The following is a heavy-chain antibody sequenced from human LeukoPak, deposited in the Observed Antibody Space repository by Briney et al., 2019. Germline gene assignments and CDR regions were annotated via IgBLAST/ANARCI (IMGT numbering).Heavy chain of an antibody. CDR2: INSDGSST. CDR1: GFTFSSYW. V-gene: IGHV3-74*01. J-gene: IGHJ4*02. D-gene: IGHD1-26*01. CDR3: ARVRSGSYYPYFDY. Sequence: TGGSLRLSCAASGFTFSSYWMHWVRQAPGKGLVWVSRINSDGSSTSYADSVKGRFTISRDNAKNTLYLQMNSLRAEDTAVYYCARVRSGSYYPYFDYWGQGTLATVSS.